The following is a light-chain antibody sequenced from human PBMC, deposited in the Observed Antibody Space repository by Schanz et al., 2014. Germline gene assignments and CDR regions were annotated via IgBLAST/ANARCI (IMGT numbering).Light chain of an antibody. CDR1: SSDIGGYNY. CDR3: SSYRSSNTVV. CDR2: DVS. Sequence: QSVLTQPASVSGSPGQSITIPCTGTSSDIGGYNYVSWYQQHPGKAPKLMIYDVSNRPSEISNRFSGSKSGNTASLTISGLLAEDEADYYCSSYRSSNTVVFGGGTKLTVL. J-gene: IGLJ2*01. V-gene: IGLV2-14*01.